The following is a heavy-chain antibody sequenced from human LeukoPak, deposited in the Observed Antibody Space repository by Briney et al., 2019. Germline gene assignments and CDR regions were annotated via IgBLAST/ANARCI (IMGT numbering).Heavy chain of an antibody. V-gene: IGHV3-30-3*01. Sequence: LRLSCAASGFTXSSYAMHWVRQAPGKGLEWVAVISYDGSNKYYADSVKGRFTISRDNSKNTLYLQMNSLRAEDTAVYYCARGGPLHFDYWGQGTLVTVSS. CDR1: GFTXSSYA. CDR2: ISYDGSNK. CDR3: ARGGPLHFDY. D-gene: IGHD5-12*01. J-gene: IGHJ4*02.